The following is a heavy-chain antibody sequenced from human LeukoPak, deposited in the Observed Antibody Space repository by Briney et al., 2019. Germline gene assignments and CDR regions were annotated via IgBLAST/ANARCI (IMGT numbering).Heavy chain of an antibody. CDR2: TYYRSKWYN. Sequence: SQTLSLTCAISGDSVSSNSAAWNWIRQSPSRGLEWLGRTYYRSKWYNDYAVSVKSRITINPDTSKNQFSLQLNSVTPEDTAVYYCARATQLWLFGGYMDVYDAFDIWGQGTMVTVSS. J-gene: IGHJ3*02. CDR3: ARATQLWLFGGYMDVYDAFDI. V-gene: IGHV6-1*01. CDR1: GDSVSSNSAA. D-gene: IGHD5-18*01.